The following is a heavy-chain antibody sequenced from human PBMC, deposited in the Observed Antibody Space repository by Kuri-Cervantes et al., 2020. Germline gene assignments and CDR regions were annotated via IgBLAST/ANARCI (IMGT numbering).Heavy chain of an antibody. D-gene: IGHD1-26*01. CDR3: AKDQGSVGYYFDY. J-gene: IGHJ4*02. Sequence: GESLKISCAASGFTFSSYDMHWVRQATGKGLEWVSAIGTAGDTYYPGSVKGRFTISRENAKNSLYLQMNSLRAGDTAVYYCAKDQGSVGYYFDYWGQGTLVTVSS. CDR2: IGTAGDT. CDR1: GFTFSSYD. V-gene: IGHV3-13*01.